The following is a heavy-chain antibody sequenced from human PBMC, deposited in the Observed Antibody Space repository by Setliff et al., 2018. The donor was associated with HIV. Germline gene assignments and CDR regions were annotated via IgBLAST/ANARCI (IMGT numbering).Heavy chain of an antibody. D-gene: IGHD2-21*02. V-gene: IGHV4-39*07. J-gene: IGHJ3*02. Sequence: PSETLSLTCTVSGGSISSRSYYWGWIRQPPGKGLEWIGSIYYSGSTYYNPSLKSRVTISIDTSKNEFSLKLSSVTAADTAVYYCARDGDWGCAFDIWGQGTMVTVSS. CDR2: IYYSGST. CDR3: ARDGDWGCAFDI. CDR1: GGSISSRSYY.